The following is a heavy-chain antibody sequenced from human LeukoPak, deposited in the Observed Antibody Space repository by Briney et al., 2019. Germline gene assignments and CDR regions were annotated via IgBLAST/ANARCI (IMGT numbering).Heavy chain of an antibody. CDR3: AKPREEVSPPFDY. D-gene: IGHD1-14*01. CDR1: GFTFSSYG. CDR2: IRYDGSNK. Sequence: GGSLRLSCAASGFTFSSYGMHWVRQAPGKGLEWVAFIRYDGSNKYYADSVKGRFTISRDNSKNTLYLQMNSLRAEDTAVYYCAKPREEVSPPFDYWGQGTLVTVSS. V-gene: IGHV3-30*02. J-gene: IGHJ4*02.